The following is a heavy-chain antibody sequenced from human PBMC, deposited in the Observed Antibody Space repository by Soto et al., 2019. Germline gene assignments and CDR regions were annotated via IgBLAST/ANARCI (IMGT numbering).Heavy chain of an antibody. J-gene: IGHJ4*02. D-gene: IGHD2-8*01. V-gene: IGHV3-74*01. CDR3: ARVPTGKYGVWNY. Sequence: EEQLVESGGGLVQPGWSLRLSCVASGFTFSSYWMHWVRQSPGKGLVWVSRISPGGSVTTYADSVKGRFTISRDNAKNTLYLQMKSLRGDDAAVYYCARVPTGKYGVWNYWGQGTLVTVSS. CDR1: GFTFSSYW. CDR2: ISPGGSVT.